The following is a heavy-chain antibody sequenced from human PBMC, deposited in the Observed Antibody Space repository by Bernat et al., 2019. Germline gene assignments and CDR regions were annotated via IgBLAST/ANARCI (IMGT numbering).Heavy chain of an antibody. CDR2: IYHSGST. Sequence: QVQLQESGPGLVKPSETLSLTCAVSGYSISSGYYWGWIRQPPGKGLEWIGSIYHSGSTYYNPSLKSRVTISVDTSKNQCSLKLSSVTAADTAVYYCAREGNYVWGSYRSPRSYNWFDPWGQGTLVTVSS. D-gene: IGHD3-16*02. J-gene: IGHJ5*02. CDR3: AREGNYVWGSYRSPRSYNWFDP. CDR1: GYSISSGYY. V-gene: IGHV4-38-2*02.